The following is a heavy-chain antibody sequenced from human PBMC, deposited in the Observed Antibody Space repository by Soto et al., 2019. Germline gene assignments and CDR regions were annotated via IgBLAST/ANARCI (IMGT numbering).Heavy chain of an antibody. D-gene: IGHD3-22*01. V-gene: IGHV1-69*13. CDR2: IVPIFGTT. CDR3: AMQNSSGYSIYNWFDP. J-gene: IGHJ5*02. CDR1: GGTFSNYA. Sequence: ASVKVSCKVSGGTFSNYAIDWVRLAPGHGLEWMGGIVPIFGTTYYTQKFQGRATIIADDSTTTAYMELSSLRSEDTAVYYCAMQNSSGYSIYNWFDPWGQGTLVTVSS.